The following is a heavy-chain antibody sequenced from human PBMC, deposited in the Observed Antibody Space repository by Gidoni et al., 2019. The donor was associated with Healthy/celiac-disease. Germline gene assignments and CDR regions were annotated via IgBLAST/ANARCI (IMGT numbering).Heavy chain of an antibody. D-gene: IGHD3-22*01. CDR2: IYSGGST. V-gene: IGHV3-66*01. CDR1: GFTVSCNY. J-gene: IGHJ3*02. CDR3: ASNNPITMIVVVPDAFDI. Sequence: EVQLVESGGGLVQPGGSLRLSCAASGFTVSCNYMSWVRQAPGKGLEWVSVIYSGGSTYYADSVKGRFTISRDNSKNTLYLQMNSLRAEDTAVYYCASNNPITMIVVVPDAFDIWGQGTMVTVSS.